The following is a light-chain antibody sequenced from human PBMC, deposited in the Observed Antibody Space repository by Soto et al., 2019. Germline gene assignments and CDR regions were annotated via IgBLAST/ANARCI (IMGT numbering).Light chain of an antibody. V-gene: IGKV3-20*01. CDR1: QSVSNSY. CDR3: QQYNSYWT. Sequence: EIVLTQSPGTLSLSPGERATLSCRASQSVSNSYLAWYQQKPGQAPRLLIYGASSRATGIPDRFSGSGSGTKFTLTISSLQRDDIATYYCQQYNSYWTFGQGT. CDR2: GAS. J-gene: IGKJ1*01.